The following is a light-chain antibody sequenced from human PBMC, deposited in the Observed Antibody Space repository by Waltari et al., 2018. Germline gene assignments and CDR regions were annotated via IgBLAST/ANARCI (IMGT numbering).Light chain of an antibody. J-gene: IGKJ2*01. V-gene: IGKV1-5*03. CDR2: KAS. Sequence: DIQVTQSPSTLSASVGDRVTITCRASHTISSGLAWYQQKPGKAPKLLFYKASFLESGVPSRFSGSGSGTEFTLTISSLQPDDFATYYCQVFETFGQGTKLEIK. CDR3: QVFET. CDR1: HTISSG.